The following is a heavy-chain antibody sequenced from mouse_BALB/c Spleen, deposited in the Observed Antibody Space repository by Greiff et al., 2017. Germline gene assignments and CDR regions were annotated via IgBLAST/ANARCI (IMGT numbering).Heavy chain of an antibody. CDR3: ARDGYPSMDY. CDR1: GFTFSDYY. D-gene: IGHD2-2*01. J-gene: IGHJ4*01. V-gene: IGHV5-4*02. Sequence: EVKLEESGGGLVKPGGSLKLSCAASGFTFSDYYMYWVRQTPEKRLEWVATISDGGSYTYYPDSVKGRFTISRDNAKNNLYLQMSSLKSEDTAMYYCARDGYPSMDYWGQGTSVTVSS. CDR2: ISDGGSYT.